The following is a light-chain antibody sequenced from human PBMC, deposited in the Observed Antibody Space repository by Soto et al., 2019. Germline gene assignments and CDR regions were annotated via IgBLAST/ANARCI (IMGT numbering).Light chain of an antibody. Sequence: IVLTQTPGTLSLSVGERATLSCRTSQSVSSSYFAWYQQKPGQAPRLLIYGASSRATGIPDRFSGSGSGTDFTLTISGLEPEDFAVYYCQQYGSSPTWTFGQGTKVDIK. CDR2: GAS. CDR1: QSVSSSY. J-gene: IGKJ1*01. CDR3: QQYGSSPTWT. V-gene: IGKV3-20*01.